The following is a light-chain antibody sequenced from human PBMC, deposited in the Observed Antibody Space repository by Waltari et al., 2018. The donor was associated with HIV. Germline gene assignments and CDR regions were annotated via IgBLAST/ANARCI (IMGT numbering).Light chain of an antibody. V-gene: IGKV1-9*01. CDR3: QHLNAYPPFT. Sequence: DTQLTQSPSFMSASVGDRVTITCRASQGISSNLAWYQQKPGQAPTLLIYAASSLPSGVPSRFSGSGSGTEFTLTIRSLQPEDFATYSCQHLNAYPPFTFGPGTTVD. CDR2: AAS. J-gene: IGKJ3*01. CDR1: QGISSN.